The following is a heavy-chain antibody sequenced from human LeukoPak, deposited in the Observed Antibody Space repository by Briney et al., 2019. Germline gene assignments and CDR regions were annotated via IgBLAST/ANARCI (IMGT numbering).Heavy chain of an antibody. D-gene: IGHD3-22*01. Sequence: PSETLSLTCTVSGGSISSSLYYWGWSRQPPGKGLEWIGSIFYSGITYYNPSLQSRFTISVDTSKSQFSLHLSSVTAADTALYYCARIIVVTSTDYFDSWGQGTLVTVSS. CDR3: ARIIVVTSTDYFDS. CDR1: GGSISSSLYY. V-gene: IGHV4-39*01. CDR2: IFYSGIT. J-gene: IGHJ4*02.